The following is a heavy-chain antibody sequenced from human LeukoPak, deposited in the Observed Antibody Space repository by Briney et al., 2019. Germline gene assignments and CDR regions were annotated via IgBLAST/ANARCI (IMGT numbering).Heavy chain of an antibody. D-gene: IGHD2-2*01. CDR3: ARVVVVVPAAENSPYYYYGMDV. V-gene: IGHV1-8*01. CDR2: MNPNSGNT. CDR1: GYTFTSYD. Sequence: ASVTVSCKASGYTFTSYDINWVRQATGQGLEWMGWMNPNSGNTGYAQKFQGRVTMTRNTSISTAYMELSSLRSEDTAVYYCARVVVVVPAAENSPYYYYGMDVWGQGTTVTVSS. J-gene: IGHJ6*02.